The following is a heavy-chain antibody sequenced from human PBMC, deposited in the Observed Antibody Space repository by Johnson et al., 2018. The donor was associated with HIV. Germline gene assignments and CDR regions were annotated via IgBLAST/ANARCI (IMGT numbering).Heavy chain of an antibody. V-gene: IGHV3-73*01. CDR1: GFTFSGSA. J-gene: IGHJ3*02. D-gene: IGHD6-13*01. Sequence: VQLVESGGGVVQPGGSLRLSCAASGFTFSGSAMHWVRQASGKGLEWVGRVRSKADNYATAYAASVKGRFTISRDASKNTAYLQMNSRRAEDTAVYYCARESRDGGQQLVRVVLGACDIWGQGTMVTVSS. CDR2: VRSKADNYAT. CDR3: ARESRDGGQQLVRVVLGACDI.